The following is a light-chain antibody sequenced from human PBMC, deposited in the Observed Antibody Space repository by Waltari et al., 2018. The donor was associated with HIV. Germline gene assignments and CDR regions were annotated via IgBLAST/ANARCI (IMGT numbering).Light chain of an antibody. Sequence: SFELTQPPSVSVSPGQTASITCSGDKLGNKYACWYQQKPGQSPLLVIYQDNKRPSGIPQRFSGSNSGNTATLTISGTQAMDEADYYCQAWDSSNVVFGGGTKLTVL. CDR1: KLGNKY. CDR3: QAWDSSNVV. V-gene: IGLV3-1*01. CDR2: QDN. J-gene: IGLJ3*02.